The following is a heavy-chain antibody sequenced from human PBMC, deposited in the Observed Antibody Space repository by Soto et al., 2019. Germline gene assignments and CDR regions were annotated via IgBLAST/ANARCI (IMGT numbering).Heavy chain of an antibody. CDR1: GCTFSGYA. Sequence: VGSLRLSCAASGCTFSGYAMSWVRQAPGKGLEWVSAIIVSGGSTYYADSVKGRFTISIDNSENTLYLQMNSLRAEDTALYYCAKVAGYSYANWFDPWGQGTLVTVSS. J-gene: IGHJ5*02. D-gene: IGHD5-18*01. V-gene: IGHV3-23*01. CDR2: IIVSGGST. CDR3: AKVAGYSYANWFDP.